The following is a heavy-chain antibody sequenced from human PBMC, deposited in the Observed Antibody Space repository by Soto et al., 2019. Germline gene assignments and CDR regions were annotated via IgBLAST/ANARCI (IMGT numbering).Heavy chain of an antibody. D-gene: IGHD3-3*01. CDR3: ARGGRTYYDFWSGYAPYYMDV. CDR2: INHSGST. V-gene: IGHV4-34*01. Sequence: PSETLSLTCAVYGGSFSGYYWSWIRRPPGKGLEWIGEINHSGSTNYNPSLKSRVTISVDTSKNQFSLKLSSVTAADTAVYYCARGGRTYYDFWSGYAPYYMDVWGKGTTVTVSS. CDR1: GGSFSGYY. J-gene: IGHJ6*03.